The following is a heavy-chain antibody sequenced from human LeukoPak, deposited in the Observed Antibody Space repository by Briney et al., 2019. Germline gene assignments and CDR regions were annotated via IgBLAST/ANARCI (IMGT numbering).Heavy chain of an antibody. J-gene: IGHJ3*02. Sequence: PGGSLRLSCAASGFXVSSNYISWVRQAPGKGLEWVSVIHSGGSIYYADSVKGRFTISRDNAKNSLYLQMNSLRAEDTAVYYCARDAFDIWGQGTMVTVSS. CDR2: IHSGGSI. V-gene: IGHV3-53*01. CDR3: ARDAFDI. CDR1: GFXVSSNY.